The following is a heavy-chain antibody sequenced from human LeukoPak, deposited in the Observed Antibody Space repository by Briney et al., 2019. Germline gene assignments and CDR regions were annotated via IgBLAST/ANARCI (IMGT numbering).Heavy chain of an antibody. D-gene: IGHD6-13*01. J-gene: IGHJ4*02. V-gene: IGHV3-33*01. CDR2: IWYDGSNK. Sequence: GRSLRLSCAASGFTFSSYGMHWVRQAPGKGLEWVAVIWYDGSNKYYADSVTGRFTISRDNSKNTLYLQMNSLRAEDTAVYYCARVAPIYSSSLYYLDYWGQGTLVTVSS. CDR1: GFTFSSYG. CDR3: ARVAPIYSSSLYYLDY.